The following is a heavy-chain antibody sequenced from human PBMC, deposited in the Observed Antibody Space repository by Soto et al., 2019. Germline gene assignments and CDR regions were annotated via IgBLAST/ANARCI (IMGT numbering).Heavy chain of an antibody. CDR2: ISYDGRNK. J-gene: IGHJ4*02. Sequence: GGSLRLSCAASGFSLNDYGMHWVRQPPGKGLEWVADISYDGRNKYYTDSVRGRFTISRDISKDTLYLQMNSLRPEDTAVYYCAKSNRGAYDTPDFWGQGTPVPVPS. V-gene: IGHV3-30*18. D-gene: IGHD3-22*01. CDR1: GFSLNDYG. CDR3: AKSNRGAYDTPDF.